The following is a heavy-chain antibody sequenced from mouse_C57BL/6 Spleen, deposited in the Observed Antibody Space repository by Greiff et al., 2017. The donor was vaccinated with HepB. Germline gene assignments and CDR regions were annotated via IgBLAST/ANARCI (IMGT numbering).Heavy chain of an antibody. CDR3: ARDYSNYVGFAY. J-gene: IGHJ3*01. D-gene: IGHD2-5*01. CDR2: IHPNSGST. Sequence: QVHVKQPGAELVKPGASVKLSCKASGYTFTSYWMHWVKQRPGQGLEWIGMIHPNSGSTNYNEKFKSKATLTVDKSSSTAYMQLSSLTSEDSAVYYCARDYSNYVGFAYWGQGTLVTVSA. CDR1: GYTFTSYW. V-gene: IGHV1-64*01.